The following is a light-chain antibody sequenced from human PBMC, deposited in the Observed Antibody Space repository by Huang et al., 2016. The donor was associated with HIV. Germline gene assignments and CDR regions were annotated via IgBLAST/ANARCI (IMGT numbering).Light chain of an antibody. CDR2: DSS. J-gene: IGKJ2*01. Sequence: DIQMTQSPSFMSASVGDRVTMTCRASQGISYYLAWYQQKPGKAPKLLISDSSTLESGVPSRFSGGGSGTDFRLTLSGLQPEDVATYYCQQYNIPPYAFGQGTKL. CDR1: QGISYY. CDR3: QQYNIPPYA. V-gene: IGKV1-27*01.